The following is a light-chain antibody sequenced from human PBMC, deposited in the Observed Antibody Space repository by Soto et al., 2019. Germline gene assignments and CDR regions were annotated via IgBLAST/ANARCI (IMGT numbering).Light chain of an antibody. J-gene: IGKJ4*01. CDR1: KSVSSN. CDR2: GAS. V-gene: IGKV3-15*01. CDR3: QQYNNWPVLT. Sequence: EIVMTQSPATLSVSPGERATLSCRASKSVSSNLAWYQQKPGQAPRLLIYGASTRATGIPARFSGSGSGTEFTLTISSLQSEDFVVYYCQQYNNWPVLTFGGGTKVEIK.